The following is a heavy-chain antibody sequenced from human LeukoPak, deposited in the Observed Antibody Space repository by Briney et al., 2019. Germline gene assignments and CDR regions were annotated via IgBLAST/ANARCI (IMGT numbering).Heavy chain of an antibody. D-gene: IGHD2-15*01. CDR3: AREGVAATSNYFDY. CDR2: IKQDGSEK. V-gene: IGHV3-7*01. CDR1: GFTFSSYW. J-gene: IGHJ4*02. Sequence: PGGSLRLSCAASGFTFSSYWMSWVRQAPGKGLEWVANIKQDGSEKYYVDSVKGRFTISRDNAKNLLYLQMNSLRAEDTAVYYCAREGVAATSNYFDYWGQGTLVTVSS.